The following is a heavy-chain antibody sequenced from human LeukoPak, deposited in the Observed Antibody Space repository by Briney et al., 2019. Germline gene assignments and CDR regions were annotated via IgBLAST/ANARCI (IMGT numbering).Heavy chain of an antibody. CDR1: GGTFSSYA. V-gene: IGHV1-69*13. J-gene: IGHJ4*02. Sequence: GASVKVSCKASGGTFSSYAISWVRQAPGQGLEWMGGIIPIFGTANYAQKFQGRVTITADESTSTAYMELSSLRSEDTAVYYCARDGKSYYYGSGRYYELDYWGQGTLVTVSS. CDR3: ARDGKSYYYGSGRYYELDY. CDR2: IIPIFGTA. D-gene: IGHD3-10*01.